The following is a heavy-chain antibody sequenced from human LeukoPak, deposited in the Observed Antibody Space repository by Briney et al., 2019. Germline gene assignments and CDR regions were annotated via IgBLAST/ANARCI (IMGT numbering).Heavy chain of an antibody. Sequence: ASVKVSCKAAGYTFTSYGISWVRQAPGQGLEWMGWINAYNGNTNYAQKLQGRVTMTTDTSTSTAYMELRSLRSDDTAVYYCARVGPTYNWFDPWGQGTLVTVSS. CDR1: GYTFTSYG. V-gene: IGHV1-18*01. CDR3: ARVGPTYNWFDP. J-gene: IGHJ5*02. CDR2: INAYNGNT. D-gene: IGHD1-26*01.